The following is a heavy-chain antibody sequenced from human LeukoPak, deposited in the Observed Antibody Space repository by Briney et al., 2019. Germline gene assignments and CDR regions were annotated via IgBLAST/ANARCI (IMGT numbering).Heavy chain of an antibody. CDR2: IHHSGST. Sequence: PSETLSLTCAVYGGSFSGYYWSWIRQPPGKGLEWIGEIHHSGSTNYNPSLKSRVTISVDTSKNQFSLKLSSVTAADTAVYYCARDAARGSGYYYVSFFGYWGQGTLVTVSS. CDR3: ARDAARGSGYYYVSFFGY. CDR1: GGSFSGYY. D-gene: IGHD3-22*01. V-gene: IGHV4-34*01. J-gene: IGHJ4*02.